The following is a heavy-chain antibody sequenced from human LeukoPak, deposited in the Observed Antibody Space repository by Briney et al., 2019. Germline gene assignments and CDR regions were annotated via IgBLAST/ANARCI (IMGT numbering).Heavy chain of an antibody. V-gene: IGHV4-31*03. CDR1: GGPISSGGYY. Sequence: PSQTLSLTCTVSGGPISSGGYYWSWLRQHPGKGLEWIGYIYYSGSTYYNPSLKSRVTISVDTSKNQFSLKLSSVTAADTAVYYCARGYYGGTVYDIWGQGTMVTVSS. D-gene: IGHD4-23*01. CDR2: IYYSGST. CDR3: ARGYYGGTVYDI. J-gene: IGHJ3*02.